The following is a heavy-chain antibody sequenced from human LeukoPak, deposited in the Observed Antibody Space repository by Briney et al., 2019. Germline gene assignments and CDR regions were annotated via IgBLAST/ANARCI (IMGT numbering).Heavy chain of an antibody. CDR1: GCSISSTNYY. Sequence: SETLSLTCTVSGCSISSTNYYWSWIRQPAGKGLEWIGRIYTSGSTNYNPSLKSRVTISVDTSKNQFSLKLSSVTAADTAVYYCAREPRDGYNSLDYWGQGTLVTVSS. V-gene: IGHV4-61*02. CDR2: IYTSGST. J-gene: IGHJ4*02. CDR3: AREPRDGYNSLDY. D-gene: IGHD5-24*01.